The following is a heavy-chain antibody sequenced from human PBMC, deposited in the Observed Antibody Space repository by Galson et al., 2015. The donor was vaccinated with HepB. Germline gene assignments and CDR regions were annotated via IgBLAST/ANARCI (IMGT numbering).Heavy chain of an antibody. CDR1: GGSMSRYY. D-gene: IGHD3-10*01. CDR3: ARSSYGYDDFDI. J-gene: IGHJ3*02. V-gene: IGHV4-59*01. CDR2: NYYSGST. Sequence: ETLSLTCTVSGGSMSRYYWNWIRQSPERGLEWIGYNYYSGSTNYNPSLKSRVFISVETSRNQLSLELTSVTTADTAVYYCARSSYGYDDFDIWGQGTMVTVSS.